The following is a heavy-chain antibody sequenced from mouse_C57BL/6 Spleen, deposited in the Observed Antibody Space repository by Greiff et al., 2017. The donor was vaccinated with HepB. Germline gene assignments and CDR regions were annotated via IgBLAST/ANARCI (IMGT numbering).Heavy chain of an antibody. CDR2: INPNNGGT. CDR3: ASWRGFAY. V-gene: IGHV1-26*01. J-gene: IGHJ3*01. CDR1: GYTFTDYY. Sequence: EVQLQQSGPELVKPGASVKISCKASGYTFTDYYMNWVKQSHGKSLEWIGDINPNNGGTSYNQKFKGKATLTVDKSSSTAYMELRSLTSEDSAVYYCASWRGFAYWGQGTLVTVSA.